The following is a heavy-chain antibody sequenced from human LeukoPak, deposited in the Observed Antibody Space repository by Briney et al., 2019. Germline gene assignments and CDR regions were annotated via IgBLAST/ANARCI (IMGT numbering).Heavy chain of an antibody. V-gene: IGHV4-59*01. D-gene: IGHD2-15*01. J-gene: IGHJ6*03. Sequence: KASETLSLTCTVSGGSISSYYWSWIRQPPGKGLEWIGYIYYSGSTNYNPSLKSRVTISVDTSKNQFSLKLSPVTAADTAVYYCARGVSGYCSGGSCSPLDYYYMDVWGKGTTVTVSS. CDR2: IYYSGST. CDR1: GGSISSYY. CDR3: ARGVSGYCSGGSCSPLDYYYMDV.